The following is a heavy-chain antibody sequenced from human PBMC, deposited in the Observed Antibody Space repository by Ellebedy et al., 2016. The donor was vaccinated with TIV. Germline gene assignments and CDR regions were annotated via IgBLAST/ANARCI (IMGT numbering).Heavy chain of an antibody. V-gene: IGHV1-2*04. Sequence: ASVKVSXXASGYTFTGYYMHWVRQAPGQGLEWMGWINPNSGGTNYAQKFQGWVTMTRDTSISTAYMELRSLRSDDTAVYYCARDDLDGSYHYWGQGTLVTVSS. CDR1: GYTFTGYY. CDR2: INPNSGGT. CDR3: ARDDLDGSYHY. D-gene: IGHD1-26*01. J-gene: IGHJ4*02.